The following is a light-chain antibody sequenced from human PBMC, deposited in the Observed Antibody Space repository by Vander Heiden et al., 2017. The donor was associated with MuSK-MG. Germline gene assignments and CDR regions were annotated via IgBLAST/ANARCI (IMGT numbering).Light chain of an antibody. CDR3: QQSYSTLS. V-gene: IGKV1-39*01. CDR2: GAS. CDR1: HNINTY. Sequence: DIQMTQSPSSLSASIGDRVTITCRASHNINTYLNWYQQKPGKAPKLLIDGASMWHSGVPSRFSGSGSATDFTLTSIRLQPEDFATYYWQQSYSTLSFGGGTKVDI. J-gene: IGKJ4*01.